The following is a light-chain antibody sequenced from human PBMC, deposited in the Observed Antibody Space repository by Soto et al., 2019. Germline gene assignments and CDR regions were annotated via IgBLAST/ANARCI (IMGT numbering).Light chain of an antibody. J-gene: IGKJ4*01. CDR3: QQYNDWPLS. CDR2: GAS. V-gene: IGKV3-15*01. CDR1: QSISSD. Sequence: IVMTQSPATLSVSPGERATLSCRASQSISSDVAWYRQKPGQPPTLILYGASTRAIGIRARFSGSGSGTEFTIPINSLQSEDFGTYYCQQYNDWPLSFGGGTKVEIK.